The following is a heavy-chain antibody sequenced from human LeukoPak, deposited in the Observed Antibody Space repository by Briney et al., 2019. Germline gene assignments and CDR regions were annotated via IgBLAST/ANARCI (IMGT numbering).Heavy chain of an antibody. J-gene: IGHJ4*02. CDR2: INHSGST. D-gene: IGHD6-13*01. V-gene: IGHV4-34*01. Sequence: KPSETLSLTYAVYGGSFSGYYWSWIRQPPGKGLERIGEINHSGSTNYNPSLESRVTISVDRSKNQFSLKLSSVTAADTAVYYCAREAMQQLGNWGQGTLVTVSS. CDR1: GGSFSGYY. CDR3: AREAMQQLGN.